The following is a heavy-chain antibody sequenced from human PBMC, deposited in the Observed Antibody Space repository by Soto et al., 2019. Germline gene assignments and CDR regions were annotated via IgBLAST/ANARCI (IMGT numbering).Heavy chain of an antibody. CDR3: ARGNVATETTTPLDI. CDR1: GGSISNYY. Sequence: PSETLSLTCTVSGGSISNYYWSWIRQPPGKELEWIGYVFYTGNTNANPSLKSRVTLSIDTSKNQFSLRLSSVTSADTAIYYCARGNVATETTTPLDIWGQGTMVTVSS. D-gene: IGHD1-26*01. J-gene: IGHJ3*02. V-gene: IGHV4-59*01. CDR2: VFYTGNT.